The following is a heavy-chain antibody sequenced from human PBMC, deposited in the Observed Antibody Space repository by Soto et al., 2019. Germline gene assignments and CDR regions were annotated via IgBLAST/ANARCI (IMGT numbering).Heavy chain of an antibody. CDR2: IYYSGTT. CDR3: VRQPSILTGYSGHFDY. CDR1: GGSMTNYY. V-gene: IGHV4-59*12. Sequence: SETLSLTYTVSGGSMTNYYWSWIRQPPGKGLEWIGYIYYSGTTNYNPSLKSLFPVSVATSKNLFSLMLSSLPAVDTAVYYCVRQPSILTGYSGHFDYWAQGTLVTVSS. J-gene: IGHJ4*02. D-gene: IGHD3-9*01.